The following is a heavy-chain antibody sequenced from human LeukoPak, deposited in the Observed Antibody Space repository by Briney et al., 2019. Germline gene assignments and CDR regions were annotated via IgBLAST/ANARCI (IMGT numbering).Heavy chain of an antibody. D-gene: IGHD6-19*01. J-gene: IGHJ4*02. Sequence: GSLRLSCAASGFTFSIYAMSWVRQAPGKGLEWIGEINHSGSTNYNPSLESRVTMSVDTSKNQFSLNLTSVTAADTAVYFCARGGIVVAGTASKYWGQGTLVTVSS. CDR3: ARGGIVVAGTASKY. V-gene: IGHV4-34*01. CDR2: INHSGST. CDR1: GFTFSIYA.